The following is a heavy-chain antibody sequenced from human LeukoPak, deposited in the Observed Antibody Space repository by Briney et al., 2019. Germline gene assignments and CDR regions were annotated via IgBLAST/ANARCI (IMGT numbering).Heavy chain of an antibody. Sequence: SETLSLTCTVSGGSISSGSYYWSWIRQPAGKGLEWIGRIYTSGSTNYNPSLKSRVTMSVDTSKNQFSLKLSSVTAADTAVYYCARALEWPDAFDIWGQGTMVTVSS. J-gene: IGHJ3*02. CDR3: ARALEWPDAFDI. D-gene: IGHD3-3*01. CDR2: IYTSGST. V-gene: IGHV4-61*02. CDR1: GGSISSGSYY.